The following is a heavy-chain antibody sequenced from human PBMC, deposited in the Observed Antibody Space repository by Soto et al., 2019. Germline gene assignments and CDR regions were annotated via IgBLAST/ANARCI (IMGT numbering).Heavy chain of an antibody. J-gene: IGHJ3*02. Sequence: QVQLVQSGAEVKKPGASVKVSCKASGYTFTTYAIHWVRQAPGQGLEWMGWIKAGNGNTRYSQNFQGRVTFTRDTSATTAYMELSSLISEDTALYYCAGDFELADDAFDIWGQGTMVIVSS. CDR3: AGDFELADDAFDI. CDR1: GYTFTTYA. V-gene: IGHV1-3*01. CDR2: IKAGNGNT. D-gene: IGHD1-7*01.